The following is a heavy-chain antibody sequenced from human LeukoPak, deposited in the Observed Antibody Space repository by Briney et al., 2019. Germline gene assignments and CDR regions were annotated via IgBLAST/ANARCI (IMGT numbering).Heavy chain of an antibody. CDR3: ARVRDGSRFDY. V-gene: IGHV4-4*02. J-gene: IGHJ4*02. D-gene: IGHD1-26*01. Sequence: SGTLSLTCAVSGGSIRSTNWWSWVRQPPGKGLGWIAEIFHSGTINYNTSLKSRVTMSLDKSKNQFSLKLTSVTAADTAVYYCARVRDGSRFDYWGQGTLVTVSS. CDR2: IFHSGTI. CDR1: GGSIRSTNW.